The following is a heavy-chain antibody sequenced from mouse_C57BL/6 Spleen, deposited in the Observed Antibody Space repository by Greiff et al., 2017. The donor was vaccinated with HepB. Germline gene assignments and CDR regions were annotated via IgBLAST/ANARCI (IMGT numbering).Heavy chain of an antibody. Sequence: VQLQQSGAELVRPGASVKLSCTASDFNIKDDYMHWVKQRPEQGLEWIGWIDPENGDTEYASKFQGKATITADTSSNTAYLQLSSLTSEDTAVYYCTTGGNYVYYAMDYWGQGTSVTVSS. CDR2: IDPENGDT. CDR1: DFNIKDDY. CDR3: TTGGNYVYYAMDY. J-gene: IGHJ4*01. D-gene: IGHD2-1*01. V-gene: IGHV14-4*01.